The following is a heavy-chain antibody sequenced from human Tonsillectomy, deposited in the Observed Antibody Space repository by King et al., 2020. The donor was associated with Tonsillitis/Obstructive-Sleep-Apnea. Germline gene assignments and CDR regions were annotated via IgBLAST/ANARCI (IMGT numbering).Heavy chain of an antibody. J-gene: IGHJ5*02. CDR3: ARSYLSSPLYNWFDP. Sequence: VQLQQWGAGLLKPSETLSLTCAVYGGSFSGYYWSGIRQPPGKGLEWIGEINHSGSTNYNPSLKSRVTISVDTSKNQFSLKLSSVTAADTAVYYCARSYLSSPLYNWFDPWGQGTLVTVSS. V-gene: IGHV4-34*01. CDR2: INHSGST. CDR1: GGSFSGYY. D-gene: IGHD6-6*01.